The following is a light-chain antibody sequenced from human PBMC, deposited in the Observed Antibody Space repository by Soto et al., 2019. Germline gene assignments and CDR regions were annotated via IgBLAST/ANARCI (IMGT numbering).Light chain of an antibody. Sequence: ALTQPASVSGSPGQSITISCTGTSSDVGGYNYVSRYQQHPGKAPKLMIYEVSNRPSGVSNRFSGSKSGNTASLTISGLQAEDEADYYCSSYTSSSTLGVFGTGTKVTVL. CDR1: SSDVGGYNY. V-gene: IGLV2-14*01. CDR3: SSYTSSSTLGV. J-gene: IGLJ1*01. CDR2: EVS.